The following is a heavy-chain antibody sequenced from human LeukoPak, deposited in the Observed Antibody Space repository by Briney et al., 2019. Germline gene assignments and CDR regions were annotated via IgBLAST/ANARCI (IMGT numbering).Heavy chain of an antibody. D-gene: IGHD3-10*01. Sequence: GRSLRLSCAASGFTFSSYGMHWVRQAPGKGLEWVAVISFDASNKYYADSVKGRFTISRDNSKNTLYLQMNSLRAEDTAVYYCAKDVDPFGSGSYVEGFDYWGQGTLVTVSS. J-gene: IGHJ4*02. CDR3: AKDVDPFGSGSYVEGFDY. CDR1: GFTFSSYG. V-gene: IGHV3-30*18. CDR2: ISFDASNK.